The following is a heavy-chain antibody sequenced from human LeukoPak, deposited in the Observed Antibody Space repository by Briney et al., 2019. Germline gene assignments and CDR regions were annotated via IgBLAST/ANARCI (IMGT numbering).Heavy chain of an antibody. CDR2: IKADGSQK. D-gene: IGHD5-18*01. CDR1: GFTFSNSW. Sequence: GGSLRLSCAASGFTFSNSWMSWVRQAPERGLEWVANIKADGSQKDYVDSMKGRFTVSRDNAKNSLYLQMNSLRAEDTAVYYCARAGLDTAMVLVGEFDIWGQGTMVTVSS. V-gene: IGHV3-7*01. CDR3: ARAGLDTAMVLVGEFDI. J-gene: IGHJ3*02.